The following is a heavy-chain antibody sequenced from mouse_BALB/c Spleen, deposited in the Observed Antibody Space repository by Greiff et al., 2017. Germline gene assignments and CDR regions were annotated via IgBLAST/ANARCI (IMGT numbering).Heavy chain of an antibody. V-gene: IGHV1S135*01. CDR3: ARRLSTMITTGAMDY. D-gene: IGHD2-4*01. J-gene: IGHJ4*01. Sequence: EVQLKQSGPELVKPGASVKISCKASGYSFTGYNMNWVKQSNGKSLEWIGNIDPYDGGTSNNQKFKGKATLTVDKSSSTASMQLKSLTSEDSAVYYCARRLSTMITTGAMDYWGQGPSVTVSS. CDR1: GYSFTGYN. CDR2: IDPYDGGT.